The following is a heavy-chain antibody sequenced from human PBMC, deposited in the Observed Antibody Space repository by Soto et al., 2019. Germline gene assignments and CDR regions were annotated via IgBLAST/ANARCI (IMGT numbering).Heavy chain of an antibody. CDR2: ISYDARNT. CDR3: AGPGSGYDVLTGQYFYVFHAVDV. V-gene: IGHV3-30*04. D-gene: IGHD3-9*01. Sequence: GGSLRLSCAASGFLFNTYAMHWVRQAPGKGLEWVAVISYDARNTYYADSVKGRFTISRDNSKNTLYLQMNSLRAEDTAVYYCAGPGSGYDVLTGQYFYVFHAVDVWGQGTTVTVSS. CDR1: GFLFNTYA. J-gene: IGHJ6*02.